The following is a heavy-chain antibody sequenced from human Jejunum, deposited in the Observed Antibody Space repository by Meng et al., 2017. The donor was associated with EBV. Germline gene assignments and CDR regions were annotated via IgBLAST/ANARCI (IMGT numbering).Heavy chain of an antibody. CDR1: GFTFSNSW. D-gene: IGHD3/OR15-3a*01. CDR3: VRGGLGPWY. Sequence: VKRVGSREGLVQPGGSLRLSCSASGFTFSNSWMHWLRQAPGKGLVWVSHIDTDGSTTNYAGSVKGRFTISRDNAKNTLSLQMNSLRVEDTAVYYCVRGGLGPWYWGQGTLVTVSS. CDR2: IDTDGSTT. J-gene: IGHJ4*02. V-gene: IGHV3-74*01.